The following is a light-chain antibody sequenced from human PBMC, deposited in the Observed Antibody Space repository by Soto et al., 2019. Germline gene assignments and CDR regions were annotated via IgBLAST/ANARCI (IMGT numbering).Light chain of an antibody. V-gene: IGKV3-11*01. Sequence: EIVLTQSPATLSLSLGERATLSCRASRSVSSDLGWYQQKPGQAPRLLIYDASNRATGIPARFSGSGSGADFLLTIGSLESEDCEGDYCEQRSNSISLCQGTRLEI. CDR3: EQRSNSIS. J-gene: IGKJ5*01. CDR1: RSVSSD. CDR2: DAS.